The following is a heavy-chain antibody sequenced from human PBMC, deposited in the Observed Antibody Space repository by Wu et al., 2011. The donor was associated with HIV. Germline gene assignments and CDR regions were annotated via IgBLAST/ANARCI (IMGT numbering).Heavy chain of an antibody. D-gene: IGHD3-10*01. V-gene: IGHV1-24*01. CDR3: AKRNYYSLGRHPPGYGMDV. CDR1: GGTFTNYF. Sequence: QVQLVQSGAEVKKPGSSVKVSCKASGGTFTNYFMHWVRQVPGKGLEWMGGFDPEDGKMIYAQKFQGRVIMTEDTSTDTAYMELNSLRSEDTAVYYCAKRNYYSLGRHPPGYGMDVWGQGTTVTVSS. J-gene: IGHJ6*02. CDR2: FDPEDGKM.